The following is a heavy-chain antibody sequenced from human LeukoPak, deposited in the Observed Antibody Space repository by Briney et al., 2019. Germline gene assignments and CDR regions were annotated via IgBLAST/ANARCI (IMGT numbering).Heavy chain of an antibody. J-gene: IGHJ4*02. CDR3: AREKFNYDLLHYFDY. CDR2: IYHSGST. D-gene: IGHD3-16*01. CDR1: GYSISSGYY. Sequence: HPSETLSLTCAVSGYSISSGYYWGWIRQPPGKGLEWIGSIYHSGSTYYNPSLKSRVTISVDTSKNQFSLKLSSVTAADTAVYYCAREKFNYDLLHYFDYWGQGTLVTVSS. V-gene: IGHV4-38-2*02.